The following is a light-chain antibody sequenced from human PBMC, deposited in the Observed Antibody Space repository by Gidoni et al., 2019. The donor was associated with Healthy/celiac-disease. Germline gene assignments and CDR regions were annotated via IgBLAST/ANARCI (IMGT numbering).Light chain of an antibody. V-gene: IGKV1-39*01. CDR3: QQSYSTRWT. Sequence: DSQMTQSPSSLSASVGDRVTITCRASQSISSYLNCYQQKPGKAPKLLIYAASSLQSGVPSRFSGSGSGTDFTLTISSLQPEDFATYYCQQSYSTRWTFXHXTKVEIK. CDR2: AAS. CDR1: QSISSY. J-gene: IGKJ1*01.